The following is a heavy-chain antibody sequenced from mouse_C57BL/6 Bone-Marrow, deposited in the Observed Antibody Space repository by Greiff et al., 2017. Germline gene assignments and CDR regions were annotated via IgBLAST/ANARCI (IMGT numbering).Heavy chain of an antibody. Sequence: EVKLVESGGGLVQPGGSLKLSCAASGFTFSSYTMPWVRQTPEKRLQWVGAISGGGGNTYYPASVKGRFTISRDNDKNSMDLQMSSLRSEEKTLDYCSRQVTTVVTTKDFDVWGTGTTVTVSS. J-gene: IGHJ1*03. CDR1: GFTFSSYT. CDR3: SRQVTTVVTTKDFDV. CDR2: ISGGGGNT. D-gene: IGHD1-1*01. V-gene: IGHV5-9*01.